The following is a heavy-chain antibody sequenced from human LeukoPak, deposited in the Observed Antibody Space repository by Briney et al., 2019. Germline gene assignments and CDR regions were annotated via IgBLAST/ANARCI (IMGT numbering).Heavy chain of an antibody. J-gene: IGHJ6*02. V-gene: IGHV4-39*01. CDR3: GRHVSNGWDYHHGLDV. D-gene: IGHD6-25*01. CDR2: AYYTGDI. CDR1: GGSVASTGRY. Sequence: SETLSLTRTVSGGSVASTGRYWGWIRQPPGKGLEWIGSAYYTGDIYSPPSLNSRLTISVDTSKNQFALTLTSVTAADTAVYYCGRHVSNGWDYHHGLDVWGRGTTVTVSS.